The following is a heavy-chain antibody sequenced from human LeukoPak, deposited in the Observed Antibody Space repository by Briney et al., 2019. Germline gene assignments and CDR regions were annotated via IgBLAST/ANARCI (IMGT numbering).Heavy chain of an antibody. J-gene: IGHJ6*02. CDR1: GFTFRGYW. V-gene: IGHV3-74*01. Sequence: GGSLRLSCAATGFTFRGYWFHWVRQVPGKGLVWVSRINNVGSTTIYADSVKGRFTISRDNAKNSLYLQMNSLRVEDTAVYYCARGGYGAGSTYYYGMDVWGRGTTVTVSS. CDR2: INNVGSTT. D-gene: IGHD3-10*01. CDR3: ARGGYGAGSTYYYGMDV.